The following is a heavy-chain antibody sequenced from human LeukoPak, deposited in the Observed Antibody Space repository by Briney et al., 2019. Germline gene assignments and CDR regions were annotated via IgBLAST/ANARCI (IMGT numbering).Heavy chain of an antibody. CDR3: EKVRIQLVPEPEFDY. Sequence: GGSLRLSCVASGFTFSTYAMSWVRQAPGKGLEWVSAISGSGGSTYYADSVKGRFTISRDNSKNTLYLQMNSLRAEDTAVYYCEKVRIQLVPEPEFDYWGQGTLVTVSS. CDR2: ISGSGGST. J-gene: IGHJ4*02. V-gene: IGHV3-23*01. CDR1: GFTFSTYA. D-gene: IGHD1-1*01.